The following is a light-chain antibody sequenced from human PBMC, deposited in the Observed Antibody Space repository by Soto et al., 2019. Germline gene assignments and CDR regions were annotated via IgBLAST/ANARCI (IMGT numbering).Light chain of an antibody. CDR3: QQYGSSVYT. CDR2: GTS. J-gene: IGKJ2*01. CDR1: QSVDSNY. Sequence: ENVLTQSPGTLSLSPGERATLSCRASQSVDSNYLAWYQHKPGQTPRLLLYGTSTRATDIPDRFSGSGSGTDFTLAINGLEPEDFAVYYCQQYGSSVYTFGQGTKLEIK. V-gene: IGKV3-20*01.